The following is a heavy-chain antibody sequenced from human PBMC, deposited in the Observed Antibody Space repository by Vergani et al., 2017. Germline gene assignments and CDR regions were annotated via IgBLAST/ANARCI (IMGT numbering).Heavy chain of an antibody. V-gene: IGHV4-39*01. CDR2: IYSSGST. J-gene: IGHJ4*02. D-gene: IGHD6-19*01. Sequence: QLQLQESGPGLVKPSETLSLTCTVSGGSISSSSYYWGWIRQPPGKGLEWIGSIYSSGSTYYNPSLKSRVTISVDTSKNQFSLKLSSVTAADTAVYYCAIHRLRSSGWYDPFDYWGQGTLVTVSS. CDR1: GGSISSSSYY. CDR3: AIHRLRSSGWYDPFDY.